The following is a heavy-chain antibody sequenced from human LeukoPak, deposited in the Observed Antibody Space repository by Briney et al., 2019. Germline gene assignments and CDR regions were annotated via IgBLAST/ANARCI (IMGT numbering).Heavy chain of an antibody. Sequence: SETLSLTCAVSGGSISSGGYSWSWIRQPPGKGLEWIGYIYHSGSTYYNPSLKSRVTISVDRSKNQFSLKLSSVTAADTAVYYCARGYSSSWSGADWFDPWGQGTLVTVSS. CDR2: IYHSGST. J-gene: IGHJ5*02. CDR3: ARGYSSSWSGADWFDP. V-gene: IGHV4-30-2*01. D-gene: IGHD6-13*01. CDR1: GGSISSGGYS.